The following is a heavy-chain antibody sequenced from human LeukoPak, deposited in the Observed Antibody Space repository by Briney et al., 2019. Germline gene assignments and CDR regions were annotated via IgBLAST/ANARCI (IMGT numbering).Heavy chain of an antibody. V-gene: IGHV4-59*12. CDR1: GGSISGYF. Sequence: SETLSLTCTVSGGSISGYFWSWIRQPPGKGLEWIGYIYYSGSTNYNPSLKSRVTISVDTSKNQFSLKLSSVTAADTAVYYCARDGYYYDSSGKLVFNYWGQGTLVTVSS. CDR3: ARDGYYYDSSGKLVFNY. CDR2: IYYSGST. D-gene: IGHD3-22*01. J-gene: IGHJ4*02.